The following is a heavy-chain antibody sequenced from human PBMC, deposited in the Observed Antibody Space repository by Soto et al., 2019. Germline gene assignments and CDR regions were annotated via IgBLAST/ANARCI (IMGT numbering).Heavy chain of an antibody. CDR1: GGSVSSGSYY. CDR2: FYSSGST. J-gene: IGHJ3*02. CDR3: ARTNDFWSGTLRHDAFDI. Sequence: QVQLQESGPGLVKPSETLSLTCAVSGGSVSSGSYYWSWIRQPPGKGLECIGSFYSSGSTSYNPSLESRVPISVDTSKSQFSLKLSSVTAADTAVYYCARTNDFWSGTLRHDAFDIWGQGTTVTVSS. V-gene: IGHV4-61*01. D-gene: IGHD3-3*01.